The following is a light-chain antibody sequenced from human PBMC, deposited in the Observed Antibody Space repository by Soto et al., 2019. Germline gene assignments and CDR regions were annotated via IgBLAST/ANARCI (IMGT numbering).Light chain of an antibody. Sequence: QSVLTQPRSVSGSPGQSVTISCTGTNSDVGTYNYVSWYQQHPGKAPKLIIYDVTKRPSGVPDRFSGSKSGNTASLIISGLQPEDEADYYCLSYTSANTRVFGGGTKLTVL. CDR3: LSYTSANTRV. V-gene: IGLV2-11*01. CDR2: DVT. J-gene: IGLJ3*02. CDR1: NSDVGTYNY.